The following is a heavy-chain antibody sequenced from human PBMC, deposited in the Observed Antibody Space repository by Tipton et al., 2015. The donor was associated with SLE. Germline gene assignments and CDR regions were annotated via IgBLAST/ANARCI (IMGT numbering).Heavy chain of an antibody. Sequence: QLVQSGAEVKKPGASVKVSCKASGYTFTSYDINWVRQATGQGLEWMGWMNPNSGNTGYAQNFQGRVTMTRNTSISTAYMELSSLGSDDTALYCCARSGRVGSYARSDYWGQGTLVTVSS. D-gene: IGHD1-26*01. V-gene: IGHV1-8*01. J-gene: IGHJ4*02. CDR1: GYTFTSYD. CDR2: MNPNSGNT. CDR3: ARSGRVGSYARSDY.